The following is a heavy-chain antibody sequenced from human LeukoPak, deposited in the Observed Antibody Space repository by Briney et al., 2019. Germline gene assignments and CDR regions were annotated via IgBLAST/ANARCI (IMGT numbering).Heavy chain of an antibody. Sequence: SETLSLTCTVSGGSLSSSSYYWSWIRQPAGKGLEWIGRIYTIGSTNYNPSLKSRVTISVDTSKNQFSLKLSSVTAADTAVYYCARGIVVVVAAIRYYYYMDVWGKGTTVTISS. J-gene: IGHJ6*03. CDR2: IYTIGST. D-gene: IGHD2-15*01. CDR1: GGSLSSSSYY. V-gene: IGHV4-61*02. CDR3: ARGIVVVVAAIRYYYYMDV.